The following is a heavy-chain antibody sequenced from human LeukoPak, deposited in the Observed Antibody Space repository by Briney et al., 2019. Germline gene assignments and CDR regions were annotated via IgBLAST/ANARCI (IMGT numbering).Heavy chain of an antibody. D-gene: IGHD2-15*01. Sequence: PSETLSLTCAVYGGSFSSSTYHWGWIRQPPGKGLEWIGSIYYSGNTYYNPSLKSRVTISVDTSKNQFSVKLSSVTAADTAVYYCARHSSPHAGSSSWYDFWGQGTLVTVSS. CDR3: ARHSSPHAGSSSWYDF. CDR2: IYYSGNT. CDR1: GGSFSSSTYH. V-gene: IGHV4-39*01. J-gene: IGHJ5*01.